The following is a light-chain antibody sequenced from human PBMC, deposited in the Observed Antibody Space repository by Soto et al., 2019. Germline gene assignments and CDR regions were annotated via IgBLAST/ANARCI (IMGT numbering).Light chain of an antibody. J-gene: IGKJ3*01. CDR1: QSVSSSY. CDR3: QKYGSSPST. CDR2: GAS. V-gene: IGKV3-20*01. Sequence: EIVLTQSPGTLSLSPGERATLSCRASQSVSSSYLAWYQQKPGQAPRLLIYGASNRATGIPDRFSGSGSGTDFTLTISRLEPEDLAVYYCQKYGSSPSTFGPGTKVDIK.